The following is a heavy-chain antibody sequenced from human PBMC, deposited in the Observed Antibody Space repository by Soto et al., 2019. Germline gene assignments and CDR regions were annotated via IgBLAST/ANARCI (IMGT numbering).Heavy chain of an antibody. CDR1: GFSLTTRGMC. J-gene: IGHJ4*02. D-gene: IGHD3-9*01. CDR3: ARMVTGGTSDWLQLDY. V-gene: IGHV2-70*01. Sequence: GSGPTLVNPTETLTLTCTISGFSLTTRGMCLTWIRQPPGKALEWLALIDWSGDKNYTTSLRPRLTLSKGTSKNQVVLKMTNMNPVDTGTYYCARMVTGGTSDWLQLDYWGQGTLVTV. CDR2: IDWSGDK.